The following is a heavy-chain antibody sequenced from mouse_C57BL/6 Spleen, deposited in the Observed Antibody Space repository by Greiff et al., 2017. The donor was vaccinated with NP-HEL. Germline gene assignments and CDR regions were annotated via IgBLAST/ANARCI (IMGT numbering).Heavy chain of an antibody. V-gene: IGHV3-1*01. D-gene: IGHD2-4*01. CDR1: GYSITSGYD. Sequence: EVKLQESGPGMVKPSQSLSLTCTVTGYSITSGYDWHWIRHFPGNKLEWMGYISYSGSTNYNPSLKSRISITHDTSKNHFFLKLNSVTTEDTATYDCARGEDYDGYFDVWGTGTTVTVSS. CDR2: ISYSGST. CDR3: ARGEDYDGYFDV. J-gene: IGHJ1*03.